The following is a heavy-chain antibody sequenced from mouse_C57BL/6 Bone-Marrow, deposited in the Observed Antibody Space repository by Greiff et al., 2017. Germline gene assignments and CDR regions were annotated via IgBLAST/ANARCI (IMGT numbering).Heavy chain of an antibody. D-gene: IGHD1-1*01. Sequence: EVQLQQSGAELVKPGASVKLSCTASGFNIKDYYMHWVKQRTEQGLEWIGRIDPADGETKYAPKVQGKATITADTSSNTAYLQLSSLTSEDTSVYYCARDGSSYGFAYWGQGTLVTVSA. CDR2: IDPADGET. V-gene: IGHV14-2*01. CDR1: GFNIKDYY. J-gene: IGHJ3*01. CDR3: ARDGSSYGFAY.